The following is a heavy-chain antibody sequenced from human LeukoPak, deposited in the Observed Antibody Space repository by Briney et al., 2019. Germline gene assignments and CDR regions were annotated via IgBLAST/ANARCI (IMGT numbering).Heavy chain of an antibody. V-gene: IGHV4-59*01. Sequence: SETLSLTCTDSGGSISSYYGSWIRQPPGKGLEWIGYIYYSGSTNYNPSLKGRVTISVDTSKNQFSLKLSSVTAADTAVYYCARARYSSSWYRGRNWFDPWGQGTLVTVSS. CDR2: IYYSGST. J-gene: IGHJ5*02. CDR1: GGSISSYY. D-gene: IGHD6-13*01. CDR3: ARARYSSSWYRGRNWFDP.